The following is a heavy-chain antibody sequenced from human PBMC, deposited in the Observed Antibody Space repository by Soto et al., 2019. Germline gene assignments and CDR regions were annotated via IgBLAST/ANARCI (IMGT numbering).Heavy chain of an antibody. Sequence: EVQLLESGGGLVQPGGSLRLSCAASRFTFSSYAMSWVRQAPGKGLEWVSAITGSGGSTYYADSVKGRFTSSRDNSTNTMYLQMNSLRAEDPAVYYCAIARIARDWGQGTLVTVPS. J-gene: IGHJ4*02. D-gene: IGHD2-21*01. CDR2: ITGSGGST. CDR3: AIARIARD. V-gene: IGHV3-23*01. CDR1: RFTFSSYA.